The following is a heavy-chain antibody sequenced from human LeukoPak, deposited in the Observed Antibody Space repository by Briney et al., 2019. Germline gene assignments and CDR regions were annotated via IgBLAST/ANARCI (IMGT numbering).Heavy chain of an antibody. CDR3: ARDSPPDI. V-gene: IGHV3-48*01. Sequence: GGSLRLSCAASGFTFSSYGMSWVRRAPGKGLEWVSYISSSSSTIYYADSVKGRFTISRDNAKNSLYLRMNSLRAEDTAVYYCARDSPPDIWGQGTMVTVSS. J-gene: IGHJ3*02. CDR2: ISSSSSTI. CDR1: GFTFSSYG.